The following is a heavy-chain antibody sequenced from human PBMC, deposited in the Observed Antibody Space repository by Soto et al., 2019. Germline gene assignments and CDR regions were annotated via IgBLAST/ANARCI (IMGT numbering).Heavy chain of an antibody. CDR3: ARWSCSGGSCYSFFRWFDP. J-gene: IGHJ5*02. CDR2: IYYSGST. Sequence: TLSITCNVSGVSISSGVYYWSWIRQHPGKGLEWIGYIYYSGSTYYNPSLKSRVTISVDTSKNQFSLKLSSVTAADTAVYYCARWSCSGGSCYSFFRWFDPWGQGTLVTVSS. V-gene: IGHV4-31*03. CDR1: GVSISSGVYY. D-gene: IGHD2-15*01.